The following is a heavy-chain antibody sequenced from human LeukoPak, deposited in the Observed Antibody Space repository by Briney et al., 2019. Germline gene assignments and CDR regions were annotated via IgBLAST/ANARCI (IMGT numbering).Heavy chain of an antibody. CDR2: IIGSVAST. J-gene: IGHJ4*02. V-gene: IGHV3-23*01. CDR1: GFPFATYA. Sequence: GGSLRLSCAASGFPFATYAMSWVHQTPGKGLEGVSHIIGSVASTYYADSVKGRLTISRDNTKNPLYLQMTSLRADDTAVYFCAKGGYDYVEVGYFDYWGQGTVVTVSS. CDR3: AKGGYDYVEVGYFDY. D-gene: IGHD5-12*01.